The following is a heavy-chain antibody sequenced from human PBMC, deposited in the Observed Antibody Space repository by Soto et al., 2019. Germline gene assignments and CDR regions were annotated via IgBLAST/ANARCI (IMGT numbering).Heavy chain of an antibody. D-gene: IGHD5-18*01. CDR3: ARHRYSYGVYYFDY. Sequence: SETLSLTCAVSGGSISSGGYSWSWIRQPPGKGLEWIGYIYYSGSTNYNPSLTSRVTISVDTSKNQFSLKLSSVTAADTAVYYCARHRYSYGVYYFDYWGQGTLVTVSS. CDR1: GGSISSGGYS. CDR2: IYYSGST. V-gene: IGHV4-61*08. J-gene: IGHJ4*02.